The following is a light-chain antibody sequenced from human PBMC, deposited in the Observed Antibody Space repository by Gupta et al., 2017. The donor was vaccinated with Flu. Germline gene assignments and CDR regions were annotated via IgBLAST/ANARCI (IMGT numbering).Light chain of an antibody. V-gene: IGKV3-11*01. J-gene: IGKJ2*01. CDR3: QQRSNWPYT. CDR1: QSVSSY. CDR2: DAS. Sequence: VLTPSPATLSLSPGERATLSCRASQSVSSYLAWYQQKPGQAPRLLIYDASNRATGIPARFSGSGSGADFTLTISSRESEDFAVYYCQQRSNWPYTFGQGTKLEIK.